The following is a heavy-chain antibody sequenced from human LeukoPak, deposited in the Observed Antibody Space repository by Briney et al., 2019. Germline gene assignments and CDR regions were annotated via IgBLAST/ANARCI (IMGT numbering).Heavy chain of an antibody. CDR2: INPNSGGT. J-gene: IGHJ4*02. V-gene: IGHV1-2*02. D-gene: IGHD2-2*01. CDR3: ATIGEGYCSSTSCYSGFGYFDY. Sequence: ASVKVSCKASGYTFTGYYMHWVRQAPGQGLEWMGWINPNSGGTNYAQKFQGRVTMTRDTSISTAYMELSRLRSDDTAVYYCATIGEGYCSSTSCYSGFGYFDYWGQGTLVTVSS. CDR1: GYTFTGYY.